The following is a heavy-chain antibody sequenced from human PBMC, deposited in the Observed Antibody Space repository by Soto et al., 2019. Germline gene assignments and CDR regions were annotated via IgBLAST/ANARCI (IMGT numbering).Heavy chain of an antibody. Sequence: QVQLVQSGAEVKKPGASVKVSCKASGYSITDYNINWVRQAGGQGLEWMGWMNSNSGKTGYAQKFKGRVTMTRNTSINTAYMELSRLRSDDTAIYFCANSSMWGGAMDVWGQGTTVTVSS. D-gene: IGHD6-13*01. CDR1: GYSITDYN. V-gene: IGHV1-8*02. CDR2: MNSNSGKT. CDR3: ANSSMWGGAMDV. J-gene: IGHJ6*02.